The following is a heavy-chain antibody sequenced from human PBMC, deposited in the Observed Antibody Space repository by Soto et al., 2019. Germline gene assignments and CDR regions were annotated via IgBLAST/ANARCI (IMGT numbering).Heavy chain of an antibody. J-gene: IGHJ1*01. Sequence: SCRVSISTFTISSINWVRQAPGQGLEWMGWISAYNGNTNYGQKLQGRVTMTTDTSTNTAYMELRSLRSDDTAVYYCARDDPPVQHWGQGTLVTVSS. CDR1: ISTFTISS. V-gene: IGHV1-18*01. CDR2: ISAYNGNT. CDR3: ARDDPPVQH.